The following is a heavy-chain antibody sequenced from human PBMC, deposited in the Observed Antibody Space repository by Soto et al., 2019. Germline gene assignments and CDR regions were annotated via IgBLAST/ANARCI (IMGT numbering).Heavy chain of an antibody. CDR2: VNTYKGNT. V-gene: IGHV1-18*01. Sequence: QVQLVQSGAEVKKPGASVKVSCKASGYTFIDYGFTWVRQAPGQGLEWMGWVNTYKGNTNYAQNFQGSVTMTTDTSTNTAYMELRCQRSDDTALCYCARERGNYKYFDYWGQGTLVAVSS. D-gene: IGHD3-16*01. CDR1: GYTFIDYG. J-gene: IGHJ4*02. CDR3: ARERGNYKYFDY.